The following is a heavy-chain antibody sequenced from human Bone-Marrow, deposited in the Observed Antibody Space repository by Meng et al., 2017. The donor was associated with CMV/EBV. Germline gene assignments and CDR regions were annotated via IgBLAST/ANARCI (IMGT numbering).Heavy chain of an antibody. CDR3: SRLPSTYDAFDL. D-gene: IGHD2-21*01. J-gene: IGHJ3*01. Sequence: GESLKISCAASGFTFSNAWMSWVRQAPGKGLEWVGRIKSKTDGGTTDYAAPVKGRFTISRDNAKNSLYLQMNSLRAEDTAVYYCSRLPSTYDAFDLWGQGTRVTVSS. CDR2: IKSKTDGGTT. V-gene: IGHV3-15*01. CDR1: GFTFSNAW.